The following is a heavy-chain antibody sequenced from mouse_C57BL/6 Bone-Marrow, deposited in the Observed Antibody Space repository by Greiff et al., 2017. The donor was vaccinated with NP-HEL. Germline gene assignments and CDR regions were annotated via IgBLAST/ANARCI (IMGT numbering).Heavy chain of an antibody. D-gene: IGHD1-1*01. V-gene: IGHV14-4*01. CDR3: TTDYGSPRFDY. CDR1: GFNIKDDY. J-gene: IGHJ2*01. Sequence: EVQLQQSGAELVRPGASVKLSCTASGFNIKDDYMHWVKQRPEQGLEWIGWIDPENGDTEYASKFQGKATITADISSNTAYLQLSSLTSEDTAVYYCTTDYGSPRFDYWGQGTTLTVSS. CDR2: IDPENGDT.